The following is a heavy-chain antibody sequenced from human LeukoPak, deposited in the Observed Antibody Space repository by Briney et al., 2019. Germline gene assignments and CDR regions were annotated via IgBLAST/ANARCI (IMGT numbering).Heavy chain of an antibody. CDR1: DGSITTYY. D-gene: IGHD3-10*01. J-gene: IGHJ5*02. CDR2: IYYSGST. Sequence: PSETLSLTCTVSDGSITTYYWSWIRQPAGKGLEWIGNIYYSGSTTYNPSPKSRVTMSVDTSKNQFSLKLTSVTPADTAIYYCAADRQQGGSGSYWFDPWGQGTLVTVSS. V-gene: IGHV4-59*01. CDR3: AADRQQGGSGSYWFDP.